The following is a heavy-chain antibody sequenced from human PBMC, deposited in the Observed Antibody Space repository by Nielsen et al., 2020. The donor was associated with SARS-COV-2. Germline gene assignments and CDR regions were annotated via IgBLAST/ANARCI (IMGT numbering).Heavy chain of an antibody. CDR2: IYFRGNT. D-gene: IGHD2-2*03. Sequence: WIRQPPGKGLEWIGHIYFRGNTYYNPSLKSRVTISVDTSKNQFSLKLSSVTAADTAVYYCARGVGYCSSTSCSYYYYYYMDVWGKGTTVTVSS. V-gene: IGHV4-31*02. J-gene: IGHJ6*03. CDR3: ARGVGYCSSTSCSYYYYYYMDV.